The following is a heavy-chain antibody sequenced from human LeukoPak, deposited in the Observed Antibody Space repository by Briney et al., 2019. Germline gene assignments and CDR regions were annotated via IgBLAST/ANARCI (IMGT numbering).Heavy chain of an antibody. D-gene: IGHD3-22*01. CDR1: GFTFSSYA. J-gene: IGHJ4*02. CDR2: ISYDGSNK. V-gene: IGHV3-30-3*01. CDR3: ARDPGRYDSSGVLYYFDY. Sequence: GGSLRLSCAASGFTFSSYAMHWVRQAPGKGVEWVAVISYDGSNKYYADSVKGRFTISRDNSKNTLYLQMNSLRAEDTAVYYCARDPGRYDSSGVLYYFDYWGQGTLVTVSS.